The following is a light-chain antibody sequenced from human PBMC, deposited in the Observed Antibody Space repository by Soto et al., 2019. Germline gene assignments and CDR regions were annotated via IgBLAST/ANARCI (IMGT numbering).Light chain of an antibody. CDR2: SNT. J-gene: IGLJ3*02. CDR1: SSNIGTGYD. V-gene: IGLV1-40*01. Sequence: QPVLTQPPSVSGAPGQRVTISCTGSSSNIGTGYDVHWYQQLPGTAPKLLIYSNTNRPSGVPDRFSGSKSGTSASLAITGLQAEDEADYYCQSYDSRLSGSVFGGGTKLTVL. CDR3: QSYDSRLSGSV.